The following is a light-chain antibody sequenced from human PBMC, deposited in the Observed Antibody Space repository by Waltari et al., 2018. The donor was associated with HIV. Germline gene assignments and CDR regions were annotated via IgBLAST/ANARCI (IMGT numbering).Light chain of an antibody. CDR2: EVS. CDR1: SSDIGGYNY. V-gene: IGLV2-8*01. J-gene: IGLJ2*01. CDR3: SSYAGNNIGL. Sequence: QSALTQPPSASGSPGQSVTISCTGTSSDIGGYNYVSWYQQHPGKAPKVMIYEVSKRPPGVPDRFSGSKSANTASLTVSGLQAEDEADYYCSSYAGNNIGLFGGGTKLTVL.